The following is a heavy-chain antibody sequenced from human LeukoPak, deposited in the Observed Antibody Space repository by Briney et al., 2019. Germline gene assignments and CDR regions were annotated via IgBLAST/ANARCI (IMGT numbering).Heavy chain of an antibody. CDR3: ARAPGHYYDSSGYWIQGRWFDP. D-gene: IGHD3-22*01. Sequence: ASVKVSCKASGYTFTGYYMHWVRRAPGQGLEWMGWINPNSGGTNYAQKFQGRVTMTRDTSISTAYMELSRLRSDDTAVYYCARAPGHYYDSSGYWIQGRWFDPWGQGTLVTVSS. V-gene: IGHV1-2*02. CDR1: GYTFTGYY. J-gene: IGHJ5*02. CDR2: INPNSGGT.